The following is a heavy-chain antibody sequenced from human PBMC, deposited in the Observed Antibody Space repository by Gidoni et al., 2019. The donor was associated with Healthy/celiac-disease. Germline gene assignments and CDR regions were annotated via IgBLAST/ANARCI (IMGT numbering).Heavy chain of an antibody. D-gene: IGHD2-2*01. CDR2: INPSGGST. CDR1: GYTFTSYY. V-gene: IGHV1-46*01. CDR3: ARGGIVVVPAAPLDY. J-gene: IGHJ4*02. Sequence: QVQLVQSGAEVKKPGASVTVSCKASGYTFTSYYMHWVRQAPGQGLEWMGIINPSGGSTSYAQKFQGRVTMTRDTSTSTGYMELSSLRSEDTAVYYCARGGIVVVPAAPLDYWGQGTLVTVSS.